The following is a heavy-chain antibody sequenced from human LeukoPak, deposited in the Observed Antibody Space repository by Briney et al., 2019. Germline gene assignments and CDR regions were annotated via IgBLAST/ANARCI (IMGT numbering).Heavy chain of an antibody. J-gene: IGHJ4*02. CDR3: ARGLYYFDS. Sequence: GGSLRLSCAASGFTSNFFWMTWVRQAPGKGLEWVANIKHDGSEKYYLDSVKGRFTISRDNANNSLFLQMNSLRAEDTALYYCARGLYYFDSWGQGTLVTVSS. CDR2: IKHDGSEK. V-gene: IGHV3-7*01. CDR1: GFTSNFFW.